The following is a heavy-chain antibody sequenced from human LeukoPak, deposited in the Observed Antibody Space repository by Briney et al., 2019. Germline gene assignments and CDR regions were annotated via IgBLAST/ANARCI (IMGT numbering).Heavy chain of an antibody. Sequence: PSETLSLTCTVSGGSISSGSYYWSWIRQPAGKGLEWIGRIYTSGSTNYNPSLKGRVAISVDTSKNQFSLKLSSVTAADTAVYYCARDWHCYGHYDYWGQGTLVTVSS. J-gene: IGHJ4*02. V-gene: IGHV4-61*02. CDR2: IYTSGST. CDR3: ARDWHCYGHYDY. CDR1: GGSISSGSYY. D-gene: IGHD4-17*01.